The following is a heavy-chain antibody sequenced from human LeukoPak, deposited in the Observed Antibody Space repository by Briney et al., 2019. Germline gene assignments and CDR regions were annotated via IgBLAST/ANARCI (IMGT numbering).Heavy chain of an antibody. CDR2: PYTGRT. V-gene: IGHV4-39*01. J-gene: IGHJ3*01. CDR3: ARRRHNFDFYDV. D-gene: IGHD3/OR15-3a*01. Sequence: SETLSLTCTVSGDSIISNIYWWDWVHLPQGRGWSGLAPPYTGRTFYSPFLKSRVTISVDTSKNQFSLDLSSATAADTAVYYCARRRHNFDFYDVWGQGTRVTVSS. CDR1: GDSIISNIYW.